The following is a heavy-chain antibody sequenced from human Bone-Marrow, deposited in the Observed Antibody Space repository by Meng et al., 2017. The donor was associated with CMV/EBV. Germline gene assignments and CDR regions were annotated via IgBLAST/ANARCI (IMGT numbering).Heavy chain of an antibody. D-gene: IGHD5-18*01. CDR2: IIPIFGTA. CDR1: GGTFSRYA. CDR3: ARDHGDTAFDY. V-gene: IGHV1-69*12. J-gene: IGHJ4*02. Sequence: QVQLVQAGVEVKTPGSSVKASCKASGGTFSRYAISWVRQAPGQGLEWMGGIIPIFGTANYAQKFQGRVTITADESTSTAYMELSSLRSEDTAVYYCARDHGDTAFDYWGQGTLVTVSS.